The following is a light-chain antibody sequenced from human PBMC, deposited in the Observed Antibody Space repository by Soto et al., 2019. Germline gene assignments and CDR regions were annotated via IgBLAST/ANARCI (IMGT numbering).Light chain of an antibody. CDR3: QQYGSSPWG. J-gene: IGKJ1*01. V-gene: IGKV3-20*01. CDR2: GAS. Sequence: EIVLTQSPGTLSLSPGERATLSCRASQSVSSSYLAWYQQKPGQAPRLLIYGASSRATGIQDRFSGSGSGTDFTLTISRLEPEDFVVYYCQQYGSSPWGFGQGTKVDIK. CDR1: QSVSSSY.